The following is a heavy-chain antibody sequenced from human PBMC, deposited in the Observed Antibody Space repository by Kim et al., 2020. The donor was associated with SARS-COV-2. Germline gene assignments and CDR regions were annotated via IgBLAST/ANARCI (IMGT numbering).Heavy chain of an antibody. Sequence: GGSLRLSCAGSGLTFSSFWMTWVRQAPGKGLEWVANIKQDGSEKNYVDSVKGRFTMSRDNAKNSLYLQMISLRAEDTAVYYCATSAAAGRRYYYYYGMDV. J-gene: IGHJ6*01. CDR3: ATSAAAGRRYYYYYGMDV. D-gene: IGHD6-13*01. CDR1: GLTFSSFW. V-gene: IGHV3-7*01. CDR2: IKQDGSEK.